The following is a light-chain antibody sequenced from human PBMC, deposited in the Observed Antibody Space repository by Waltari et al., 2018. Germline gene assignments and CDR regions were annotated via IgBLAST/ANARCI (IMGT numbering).Light chain of an antibody. J-gene: IGKJ4*01. Sequence: IQLTQSPSSLSVSVGDRVTITCRASQGISSYLAWYQQKPGKAPKLLIYAASTLQSGVPSRFSGSGSGTDFTLTNSSLQPEDFATYYCQQLNSYPRTFGGGTKVEIK. CDR3: QQLNSYPRT. V-gene: IGKV1-9*01. CDR1: QGISSY. CDR2: AAS.